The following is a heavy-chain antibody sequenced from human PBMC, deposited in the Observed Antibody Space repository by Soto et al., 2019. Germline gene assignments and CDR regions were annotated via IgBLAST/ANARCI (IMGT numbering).Heavy chain of an antibody. D-gene: IGHD3-3*01. CDR3: ARTIWSGYFQADY. Sequence: EVQLVESGGGLVQPGGSLRLSCVASGFTFSTYSMNWVRQAPGKGLEWISYISSSSSTTYADSVKGRFTISRDNAKNSLYLQMNSLRDADTAVYYCARTIWSGYFQADYWGQGTLVTVSP. CDR1: GFTFSTYS. V-gene: IGHV3-48*02. CDR2: ISSSSST. J-gene: IGHJ4*02.